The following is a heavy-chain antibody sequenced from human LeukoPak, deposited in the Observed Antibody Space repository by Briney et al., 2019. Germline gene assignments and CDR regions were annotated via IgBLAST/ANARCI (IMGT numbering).Heavy chain of an antibody. D-gene: IGHD3-22*01. Sequence: ASVKVSCKASGYTFTSYGISWVRQAPGRGLEWMGWISAYNGNTNYAQKLQGRVTMTTDTSTSTAYMELRSLRSDDTAVYYCARELVDILGGRYYYDSSGFMRDGMDVWGQGTTVTVSS. J-gene: IGHJ6*02. CDR3: ARELVDILGGRYYYDSSGFMRDGMDV. V-gene: IGHV1-18*01. CDR2: ISAYNGNT. CDR1: GYTFTSYG.